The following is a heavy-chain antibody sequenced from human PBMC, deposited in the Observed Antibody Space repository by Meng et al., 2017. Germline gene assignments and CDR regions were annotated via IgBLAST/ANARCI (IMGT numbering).Heavy chain of an antibody. V-gene: IGHV4-39*07. J-gene: IGHJ5*02. CDR2: VHHSGNT. CDR1: GGSISTNNYY. D-gene: IGHD1-14*01. CDR3: ARTEDNWFDP. Sequence: QLQLQESGPGLVKPSETLSLTCIVSGGSISTNNYYWGWIRQPPGKGLEYIGSVHHSGNTYYNPSLKSRVTISVDTSKNQFSLKLSSVTAADTAVYYCARTEDNWFDPWGQGTLVTVSS.